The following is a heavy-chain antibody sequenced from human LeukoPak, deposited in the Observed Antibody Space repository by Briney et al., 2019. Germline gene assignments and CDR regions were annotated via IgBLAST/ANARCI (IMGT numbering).Heavy chain of an antibody. CDR2: FDPEDGET. CDR3: ARGHRARPRAVAGTGEDY. Sequence: GASVKVSCKVSGYTLTELSMHWVRQAPGKGLEWMGGFDPEDGETIYAQKFQGRVTMTEDTSTDTAYMELSSLRSEDTAVYYCARGHRARPRAVAGTGEDYWGQGTLVTVSS. D-gene: IGHD6-19*01. J-gene: IGHJ4*02. CDR1: GYTLTELS. V-gene: IGHV1-24*01.